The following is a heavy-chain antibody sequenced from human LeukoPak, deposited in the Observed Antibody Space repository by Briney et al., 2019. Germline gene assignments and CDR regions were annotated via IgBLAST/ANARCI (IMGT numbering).Heavy chain of an antibody. CDR2: INHSGST. V-gene: IGHV4-34*01. D-gene: IGHD4-17*01. J-gene: IGHJ5*02. Sequence: SETLSLTCAVYGGSFSGYYWSWIRQPPGRGLEGMGEINHSGSTNYNPSLKSRVTISVDTSKNQFPLKLSSVTAADTAVYSCARGNTKTTVTIYFWFDLWGQGTLVTVSS. CDR3: ARGNTKTTVTIYFWFDL. CDR1: GGSFSGYY.